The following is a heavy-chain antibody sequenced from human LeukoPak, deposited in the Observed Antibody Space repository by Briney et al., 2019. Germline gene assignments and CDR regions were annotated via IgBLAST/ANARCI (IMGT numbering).Heavy chain of an antibody. CDR1: GGTFSSYA. D-gene: IGHD1-26*01. Sequence: ASVKVSCKASGGTFSSYAISWVRQAPGQGLEWMGGIIPILGIANYAQKFQGRVTITADKSTSTAYMELSSLRSEDTVVYYCARAIVGALIDAFDIWGQGTMVTVSS. CDR2: IIPILGIA. J-gene: IGHJ3*02. V-gene: IGHV1-69*10. CDR3: ARAIVGALIDAFDI.